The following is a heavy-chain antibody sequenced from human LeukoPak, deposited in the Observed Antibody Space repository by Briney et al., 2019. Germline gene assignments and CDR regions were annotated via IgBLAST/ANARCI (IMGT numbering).Heavy chain of an antibody. CDR3: ARDRADYSGVFDY. D-gene: IGHD4-11*01. CDR1: GFTFSDYY. J-gene: IGHJ4*02. Sequence: PGGSLRLSCAASGFTFSDYYMSWIRQAPGKGLEWVSYISSSGSTIYYADSVEGRFTISRDNAKNSLYLQMNSLRAEDTAMYYCARDRADYSGVFDYWGQGTLVTVSS. V-gene: IGHV3-11*01. CDR2: ISSSGSTI.